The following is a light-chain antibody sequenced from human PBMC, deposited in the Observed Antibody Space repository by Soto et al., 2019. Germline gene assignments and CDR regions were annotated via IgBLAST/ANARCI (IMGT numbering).Light chain of an antibody. V-gene: IGLV2-14*01. CDR1: SSDVGGYNY. CDR3: SSYTSSSTLYV. J-gene: IGLJ1*01. CDR2: EVS. Sequence: QSVLTQPASVSGSPGQSITISCTGTSSDVGGYNYVSWYQQHPGKAPKLMIYEVSNRPSGVSNRFSGSKSGNTASLTISGLQAEDEADYYCSSYTSSSTLYVFGTGTKLTVI.